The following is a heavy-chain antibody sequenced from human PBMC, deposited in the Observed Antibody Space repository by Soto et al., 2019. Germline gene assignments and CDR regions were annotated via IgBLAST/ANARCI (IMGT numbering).Heavy chain of an antibody. CDR1: GGSISSYY. CDR2: IYYSGST. D-gene: IGHD3-10*01. Sequence: SETLSLTCTVSGGSISSYYWSWIRQPPGKGLEWIGYIYYSGSTNYNPSLKSRVTISVDTSKNQFSLKLSSVTAADTAVYYCARDYGYGSGSYYPFDYWGQGTLVTVSS. CDR3: ARDYGYGSGSYYPFDY. J-gene: IGHJ4*02. V-gene: IGHV4-59*01.